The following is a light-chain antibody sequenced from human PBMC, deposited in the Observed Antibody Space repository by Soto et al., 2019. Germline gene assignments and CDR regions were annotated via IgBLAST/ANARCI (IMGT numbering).Light chain of an antibody. Sequence: DIQMTQSPSSLSASVGHVVTITFRASQGISSWLAWYQQKPGKAPKLLIYAASSLQSGIPSRFSGSGSGTDFTLTITSLQPEDFATYYCLQDYNYPWTFGQGTKVDIK. CDR2: AAS. J-gene: IGKJ1*01. CDR3: LQDYNYPWT. CDR1: QGISSW. V-gene: IGKV1-12*01.